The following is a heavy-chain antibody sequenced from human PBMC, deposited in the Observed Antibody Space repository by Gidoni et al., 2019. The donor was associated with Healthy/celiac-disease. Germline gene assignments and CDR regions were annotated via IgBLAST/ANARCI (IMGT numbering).Heavy chain of an antibody. V-gene: IGHV4-34*01. CDR3: ARVRSGSYVY. J-gene: IGHJ4*02. CDR2: INHSGST. Sequence: QVQLQQWVAGLLKPSETLSLTCAVYGGSFSGYYWSWIRQPPGKGLEWMGEINHSGSTNYNPSLKSRVTISVDTSKNQFSLKLSSVTAADTAVYYCARVRSGSYVYWGQGTLVTVSS. CDR1: GGSFSGYY. D-gene: IGHD1-26*01.